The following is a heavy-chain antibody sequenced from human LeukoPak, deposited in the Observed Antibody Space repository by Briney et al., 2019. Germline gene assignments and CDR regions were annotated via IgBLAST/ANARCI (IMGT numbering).Heavy chain of an antibody. CDR3: ARSDSGYDFWSGYYRDAFDI. CDR1: GFTFSNYW. CDR2: IKQDGSEK. J-gene: IGHJ3*02. Sequence: PGGSLRLSCAASGFTFSNYWMSWVRQAPGKGPEWVANIKQDGSEKYYVDSVKGRFTISRDNAKNSLYLQMNSLRAEDSAVYYCARSDSGYDFWSGYYRDAFDIWGQGTMVTVSS. D-gene: IGHD3-3*01. V-gene: IGHV3-7*01.